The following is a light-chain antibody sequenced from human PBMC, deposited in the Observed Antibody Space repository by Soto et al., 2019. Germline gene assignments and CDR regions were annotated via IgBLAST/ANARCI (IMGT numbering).Light chain of an antibody. CDR2: DVT. V-gene: IGLV2-8*01. CDR1: SSDVGGYDY. Sequence: QSVLTQPPSASGSPGQSVALSCTGTSSDVGGYDYVSWYQQHPGKAPKLMIYDVTKRPSGVPDRFSGSKSGNTASLTVSGLQAEDEADYYCSSYAGTHIVFGTGTKLPS. J-gene: IGLJ1*01. CDR3: SSYAGTHIV.